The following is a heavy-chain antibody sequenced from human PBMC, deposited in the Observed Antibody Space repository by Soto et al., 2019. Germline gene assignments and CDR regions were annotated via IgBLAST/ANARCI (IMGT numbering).Heavy chain of an antibody. Sequence: QVQLQESGPGLVKPSETLSLTCTVSGGSISNYYWSWIRQAPGKGLEWIGYIYYTTNYNPSLKSRGTISADTSKNQISLKLTSVTAADTAVYYCARTSPVAGGFDYWGQGTLVTVSS. D-gene: IGHD6-19*01. V-gene: IGHV4-59*01. J-gene: IGHJ4*02. CDR3: ARTSPVAGGFDY. CDR1: GGSISNYY. CDR2: IYYTT.